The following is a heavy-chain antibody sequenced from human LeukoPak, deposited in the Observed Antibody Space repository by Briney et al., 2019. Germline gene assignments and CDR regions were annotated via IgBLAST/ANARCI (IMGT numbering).Heavy chain of an antibody. V-gene: IGHV3-48*04. J-gene: IGHJ4*02. D-gene: IGHD1-26*01. CDR3: ARDLGASYSAIDY. CDR1: GFTFSSYS. CDR2: ISSSSSTI. Sequence: PGGSLRLSCAASGFTFSSYSMNWVRQAPGKGLEWVSFISSSSSTIYYADSVKGRFTISRDNAKNSLYLQMNSLRAEDTAVYYCARDLGASYSAIDYWGPGTLVTVSS.